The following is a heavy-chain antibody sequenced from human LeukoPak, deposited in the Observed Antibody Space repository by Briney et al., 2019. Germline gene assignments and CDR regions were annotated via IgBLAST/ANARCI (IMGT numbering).Heavy chain of an antibody. CDR3: ARWEYSSGHDY. D-gene: IGHD6-19*01. Sequence: SETLSLTCTVSGGSISRYYWSWIRQPPGKGLEWIGYIYYSGSTNYNPSLKSRVTISVDTSKNQFSLKLSSVTAADTAVYYCARWEYSSGHDYWGQGTLVTVSS. CDR2: IYYSGST. CDR1: GGSISRYY. J-gene: IGHJ4*02. V-gene: IGHV4-59*01.